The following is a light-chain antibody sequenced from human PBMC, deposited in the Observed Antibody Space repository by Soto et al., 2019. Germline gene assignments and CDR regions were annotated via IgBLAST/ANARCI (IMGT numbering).Light chain of an antibody. CDR3: FSYSTSSSLYV. CDR1: NSDVGIYDF. CDR2: HVN. Sequence: QSVLTQPASVSGTPGQSITISCTGSNSDVGIYDFVSWYQHHPGRAPKLLIYHVNTRPSGISNRFSGSKSGDTASLTISGLQAEDEAEYSCFSYSTSSSLYVFGSGTKVTVL. V-gene: IGLV2-14*01. J-gene: IGLJ1*01.